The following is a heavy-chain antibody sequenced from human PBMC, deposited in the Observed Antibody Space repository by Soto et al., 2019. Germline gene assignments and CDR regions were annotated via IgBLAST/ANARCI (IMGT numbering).Heavy chain of an antibody. CDR1: GGTFSSYA. V-gene: IGHV1-69*01. CDR3: ASRYCSSASCYLTNDAFDI. CDR2: IIPIFGTA. D-gene: IGHD2-2*01. Sequence: QVQLVQSGAEVKKPGSSVKVSCKASGGTFSSYASSWVRQAPGQGLAWMGGIIPIFGTANYAQNFQGRVKIAADESTNKAYMELSRLRSEDTAVYYCASRYCSSASCYLTNDAFDIWGQGTMVTVSS. J-gene: IGHJ3*02.